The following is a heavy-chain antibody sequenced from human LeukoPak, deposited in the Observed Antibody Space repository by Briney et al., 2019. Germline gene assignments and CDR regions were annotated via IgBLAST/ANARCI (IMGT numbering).Heavy chain of an antibody. V-gene: IGHV4-39*07. CDR1: GGSISSSSYY. D-gene: IGHD3-10*01. Sequence: PSETLSLTCTVSGGSISSSSYYWGWLRQPPGKGLEWIGSIYYSGSTYYNPSLKSRVTISVDTSKNQFSLKLSSVTAADTALYYCARLNLWFGKLLADDAFDLWGQGTLVTVSS. CDR2: IYYSGST. J-gene: IGHJ3*01. CDR3: ARLNLWFGKLLADDAFDL.